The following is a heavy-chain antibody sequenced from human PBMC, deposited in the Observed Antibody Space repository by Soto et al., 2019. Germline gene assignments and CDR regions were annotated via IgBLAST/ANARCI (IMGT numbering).Heavy chain of an antibody. CDR1: GFTLSSYA. CDR2: ISGSGGST. J-gene: IGHJ3*02. CDR3: AKDRVTVVGYDAFDI. Sequence: GGSLRLSCAASGFTLSSYAMSWVRQAPGKGLEWVSGISGSGGSTYYADSVKGRFTISRDNSKNTLYPQMNSLRAEDTAVYYCAKDRVTVVGYDAFDIWGQGTMVTVSS. D-gene: IGHD6-19*01. V-gene: IGHV3-23*01.